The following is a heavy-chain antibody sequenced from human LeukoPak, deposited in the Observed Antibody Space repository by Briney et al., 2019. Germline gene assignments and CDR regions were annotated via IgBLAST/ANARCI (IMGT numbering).Heavy chain of an antibody. V-gene: IGHV3-74*01. CDR1: GFTFSSYW. J-gene: IGHJ5*02. Sequence: GGSLRLSCAASGFTFSSYWMHWVRQAPGKGLVWVSHINTDGSTTNYADSVKGRFTIARDNAKNTLFLQMNSLRAEDTAVYYCVRDILGFFDPWGQGTLVTVSS. CDR3: VRDILGFFDP. CDR2: INTDGSTT.